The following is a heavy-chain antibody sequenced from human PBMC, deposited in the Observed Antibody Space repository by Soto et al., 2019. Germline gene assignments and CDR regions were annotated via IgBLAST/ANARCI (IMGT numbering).Heavy chain of an antibody. D-gene: IGHD3-9*01. V-gene: IGHV1-8*01. CDR2: MNPNSGNT. J-gene: IGHJ5*02. Sequence: ASVNVSCKASGYTFTSDDINWVRQATGQGLEWMGWMNPNSGNTGYAQKFQGRVTMTRNTSISTAYMELSSLRSEDTAVYYCARKDYDILTGYPNWFDPWGQGTLVTVS. CDR3: ARKDYDILTGYPNWFDP. CDR1: GYTFTSDD.